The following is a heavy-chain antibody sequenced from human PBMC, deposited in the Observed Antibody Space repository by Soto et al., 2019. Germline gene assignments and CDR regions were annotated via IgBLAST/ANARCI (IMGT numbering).Heavy chain of an antibody. J-gene: IGHJ6*02. CDR3: AREDDGGDRDYYGLDV. V-gene: IGHV4-30-4*08. Sequence: TLSLTCTVSGGHISYEYYHWTLIRQSPGKGLEWIGYIHYSGSIIYNPSFKSRVTISVDTSKNQFSLQLSSVTAADTAVYFCAREDDGGDRDYYGLDVWGQGT. D-gene: IGHD2-21*02. CDR1: GGHISYEYYH. CDR2: IHYSGSI.